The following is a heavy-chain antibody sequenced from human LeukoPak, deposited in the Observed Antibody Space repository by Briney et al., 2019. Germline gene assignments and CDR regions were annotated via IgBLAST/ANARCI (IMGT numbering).Heavy chain of an antibody. CDR3: ARTKEGPVLGYFDY. D-gene: IGHD3-16*01. V-gene: IGHV3-30*02. Sequence: GGSLRLSCAASGFTFSSYSMNWVRQAPGKGLEWVAYIRSDGKYKPYADSVKGRFTISRDNSKNTLYLQMNSLRAEDTAVYYCARTKEGPVLGYFDYWGQGTLVTVSS. CDR2: IRSDGKYK. CDR1: GFTFSSYS. J-gene: IGHJ4*02.